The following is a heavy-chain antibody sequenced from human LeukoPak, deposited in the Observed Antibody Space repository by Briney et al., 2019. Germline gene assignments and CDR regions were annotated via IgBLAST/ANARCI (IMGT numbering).Heavy chain of an antibody. J-gene: IGHJ6*02. CDR2: ISAYNGNT. Sequence: GASVKVSCKASGYTFTSYGISWVRQAPGQGLEWMGWISAYNGNTNYAQKLQGRVTMTTGTSTSTAYMELRSLRSDDTAVYYCARRVGYCSGGSCYDYYGMDVWGQGTTVTVSS. V-gene: IGHV1-18*01. D-gene: IGHD2-15*01. CDR1: GYTFTSYG. CDR3: ARRVGYCSGGSCYDYYGMDV.